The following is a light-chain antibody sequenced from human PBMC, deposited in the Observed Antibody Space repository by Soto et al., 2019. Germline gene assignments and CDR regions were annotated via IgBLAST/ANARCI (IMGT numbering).Light chain of an antibody. CDR1: QSVSYN. V-gene: IGKV3-15*01. Sequence: EIVMTQSPATLSVSPGETATLSCRASQSVSYNLAWYQQKPGQGPRLVIYGAFSRATGIPARFSGSGSGTEFTLTISSLQSEDLAVYYCQQYKNWPPLTFGGGTKVEIK. CDR2: GAF. CDR3: QQYKNWPPLT. J-gene: IGKJ4*01.